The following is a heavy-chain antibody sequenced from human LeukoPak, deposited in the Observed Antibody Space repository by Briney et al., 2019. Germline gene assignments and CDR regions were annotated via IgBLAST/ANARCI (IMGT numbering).Heavy chain of an antibody. D-gene: IGHD6-13*01. CDR3: ARDVDAAAGTGWFDP. Sequence: GGSLRLSCAASGFTFSSYSMNWARQAPGKGLEWVSSISSSSSYIYYADSVKGRFTISRDNAKNSLCLQMNSLRAEDTAVYYCARDVDAAAGTGWFDPWGQGTLVTVSS. J-gene: IGHJ5*02. CDR1: GFTFSSYS. V-gene: IGHV3-21*01. CDR2: ISSSSSYI.